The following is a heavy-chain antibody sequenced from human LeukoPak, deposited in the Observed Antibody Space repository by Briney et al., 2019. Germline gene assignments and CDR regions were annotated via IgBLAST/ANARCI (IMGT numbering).Heavy chain of an antibody. D-gene: IGHD3-3*01. V-gene: IGHV4-4*07. CDR1: GGSISSYY. CDR3: AGRVDDFWSGSYGMDV. J-gene: IGHJ6*02. Sequence: SETLSLTCTVSGGSISSYYWSWLRQPAGKGLEWIGRIYTSGSTNYNPSLKSRVTMSVDTSKNQFSLKLSSVTAADTAVYYCAGRVDDFWSGSYGMDVWGQGTTVTVSS. CDR2: IYTSGST.